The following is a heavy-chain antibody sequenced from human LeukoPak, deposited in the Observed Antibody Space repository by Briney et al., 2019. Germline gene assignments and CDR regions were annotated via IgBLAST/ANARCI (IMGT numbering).Heavy chain of an antibody. J-gene: IGHJ5*02. CDR3: AKDSHCSGGSCYGNWFDP. D-gene: IGHD2-15*01. CDR1: GFTFSSYG. V-gene: IGHV3-30*02. CDR2: IRYDGSNK. Sequence: GGSLRLSCAASGFTFSSYGMHWVRQAPGKGLEWVAFIRYDGSNKYYADSVKGRFTISRDNSKNTLYLQMNSLRAEDTAVYYCAKDSHCSGGSCYGNWFDPWGQGTLVTVSS.